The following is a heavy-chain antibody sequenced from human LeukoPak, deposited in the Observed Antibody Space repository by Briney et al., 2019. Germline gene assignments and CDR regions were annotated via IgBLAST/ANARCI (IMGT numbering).Heavy chain of an antibody. Sequence: PGGSLRLSCAASGFTFSTTAMGWVRQAPGKGLEWLSVISGSGDNTVMSGSGENTYYADSVKGRFTISRDNSKNTLYLQMNSLRVEDTAVYYCARGTEYSSGWYENFDYWGQGTLVTVSS. CDR3: ARGTEYSSGWYENFDY. CDR1: GFTFSTTA. J-gene: IGHJ4*02. D-gene: IGHD6-19*01. CDR2: ISGSGDNTVMSGSGENT. V-gene: IGHV3-23*01.